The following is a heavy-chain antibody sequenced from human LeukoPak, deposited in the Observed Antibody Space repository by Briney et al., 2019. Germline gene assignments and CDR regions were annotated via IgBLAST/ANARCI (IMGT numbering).Heavy chain of an antibody. D-gene: IGHD2-21*02. V-gene: IGHV3-7*01. CDR3: ARPAYCGGNCYYFPDY. CDR2: IKQDGSEK. Sequence: GGCLRLSSAASGFTFSYYWMSWVRQAPGKGLEWVANIKQDGSEKYYVDSVKGRFTISRDNAKNSLYLQMNSLRAEDTAVYYCARPAYCGGNCYYFPDYWGQGTLVTVSS. CDR1: GFTFSYYW. J-gene: IGHJ4*02.